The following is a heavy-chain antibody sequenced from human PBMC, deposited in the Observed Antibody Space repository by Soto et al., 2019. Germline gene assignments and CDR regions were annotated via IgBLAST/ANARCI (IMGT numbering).Heavy chain of an antibody. D-gene: IGHD3-10*02. J-gene: IGHJ6*02. Sequence: QVQLVQSGAEVKEPGDSVRVSCEASGYTFTAYYIHWVRQAPGQGLEWMGWINPKFGDTTYAQDFQGRVSMTRDMSNSTVYMELSRLTSDDTAIYYCARNMDYYYGRGSGNGHGVWGQGTTVTVFS. CDR1: GYTFTAYY. CDR2: INPKFGDT. V-gene: IGHV1-2*02. CDR3: ARNMDYYYGRGSGNGHGV.